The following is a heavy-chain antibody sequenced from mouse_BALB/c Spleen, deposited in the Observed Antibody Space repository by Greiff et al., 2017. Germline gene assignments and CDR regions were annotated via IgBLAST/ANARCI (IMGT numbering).Heavy chain of an antibody. CDR3: ARGGAYGNSLYYAMDY. D-gene: IGHD2-1*01. V-gene: IGHV5-4*02. CDR1: GFTFSDYY. J-gene: IGHJ4*01. Sequence: EVHLVESGGGLVKPGGSLKLSCAASGFTFSDYYMYWVRQTPEKRLESVATISDGGSYTYYPDSVKGRFTISRDNAKNNLYLQMSSLKSEDTAMYYCARGGAYGNSLYYAMDYWGQGTSVTVSS. CDR2: ISDGGSYT.